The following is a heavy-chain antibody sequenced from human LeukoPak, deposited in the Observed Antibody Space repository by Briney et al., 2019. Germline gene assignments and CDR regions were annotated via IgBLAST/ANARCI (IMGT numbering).Heavy chain of an antibody. D-gene: IGHD4-17*01. CDR1: GYTFTGYY. J-gene: IGHJ5*02. CDR2: MNPYSGGT. V-gene: IGHV1-2*02. Sequence: ASVKVSCKASGYTFTGYYMHWVRQAPGQGLEWMGWMNPYSGGTNYAQKFQGRVTMTRDTSISTAYMELRRLRSDDTAVYYCARILRTRTWFDPWGQGTLVTVSS. CDR3: ARILRTRTWFDP.